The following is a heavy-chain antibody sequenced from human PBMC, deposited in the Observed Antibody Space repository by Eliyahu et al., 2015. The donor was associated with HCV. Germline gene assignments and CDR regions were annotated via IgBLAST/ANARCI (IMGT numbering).Heavy chain of an antibody. CDR3: ARDLTTVSNLGGDYGWFDP. CDR1: GFPFXSYS. CDR2: ISSSSSTI. Sequence: EVQLVESGGGLVQPGGSLRLSCAASGFPFXSYSMNWVRQAPGKGLEWVSYISSSSSTIYYADSVKGRFTISRDNAKNSLYLQMNSLRAEDTAVYYCARDLTTVSNLGGDYGWFDPWGQGTLVTVSS. J-gene: IGHJ5*02. V-gene: IGHV3-48*01. D-gene: IGHD4-17*01.